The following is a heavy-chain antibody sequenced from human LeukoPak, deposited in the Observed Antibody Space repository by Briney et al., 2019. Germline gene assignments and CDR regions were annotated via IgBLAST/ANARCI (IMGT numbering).Heavy chain of an antibody. CDR3: ARDDSGYDGYYYYMDV. V-gene: IGHV1-2*06. CDR1: GYTFTGYY. D-gene: IGHD5-12*01. CDR2: INPNSGGT. Sequence: ASVKVSCKASGYTFTGYYMHWVRQAPGQGLEWMGRINPNSGGTNYAQKFQGRVTMTRDTSISTAYMKLSRLRSDDTALYYCARDDSGYDGYYYYMDVWGKGTTVTVSS. J-gene: IGHJ6*03.